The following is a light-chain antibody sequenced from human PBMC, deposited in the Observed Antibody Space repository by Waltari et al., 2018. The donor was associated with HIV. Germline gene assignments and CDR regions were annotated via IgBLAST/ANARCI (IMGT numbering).Light chain of an antibody. CDR1: ALPTQS. V-gene: IGLV3-25*03. CDR2: RDK. J-gene: IGLJ3*02. Sequence: SYELTQPPSASVSPGQTARISCSGHALPTQSAYWYQQRTGPAPVIGIYRDKERPSGRPDRVSGSSAGATVTMTISGVHAEDEADYYCQSADSTGTYWLFGGGTKLTVL. CDR3: QSADSTGTYWL.